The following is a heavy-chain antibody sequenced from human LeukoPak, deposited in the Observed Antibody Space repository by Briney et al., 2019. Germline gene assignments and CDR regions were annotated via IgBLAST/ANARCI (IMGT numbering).Heavy chain of an antibody. Sequence: SGPTLVNPTQTLTLTCTFSGFSLSTSGMCVSWIRQPPGKALEWLARIDWDDDKYYSTSLKTRLTISKDTSKNQVVLTMTNMDPVVTATYYCARTEMTTNRMDVWGKGTTVTVSS. CDR3: ARTEMTTNRMDV. D-gene: IGHD5-24*01. J-gene: IGHJ6*04. V-gene: IGHV2-70*11. CDR2: IDWDDDK. CDR1: GFSLSTSGMC.